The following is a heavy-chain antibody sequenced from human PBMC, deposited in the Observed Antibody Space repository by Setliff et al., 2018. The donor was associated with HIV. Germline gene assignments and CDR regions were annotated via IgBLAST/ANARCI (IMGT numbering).Heavy chain of an antibody. CDR2: IFYSGST. D-gene: IGHD3-22*01. CDR1: GGSISSSGYY. J-gene: IGHJ4*02. Sequence: SETLSLTCTVSGGSISSSGYYWGWIRQPPGKGLEWIGSIFYSGSTYYNPSLKSRVTISVDTSKSLFFLKLGSVTAADTAVYYCARHAGSRGYYPRPFDYWGQGTLVTVSS. CDR3: ARHAGSRGYYPRPFDY. V-gene: IGHV4-39*01.